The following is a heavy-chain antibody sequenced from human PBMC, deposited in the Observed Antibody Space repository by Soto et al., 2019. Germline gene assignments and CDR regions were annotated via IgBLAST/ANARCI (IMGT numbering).Heavy chain of an antibody. D-gene: IGHD2-15*01. J-gene: IGHJ6*02. V-gene: IGHV1-69*13. CDR1: GGTFSSYA. Sequence: SVKVSCKASGGTFSSYAISWVRQAPGQGLEWMGGIIPIFGTANYAQKFQGRVTITADESTSTAYMELSSLRSEDTAVYYCAREYGLGYCSGGSCGYYGMDVWGQGTTVTVSS. CDR3: AREYGLGYCSGGSCGYYGMDV. CDR2: IIPIFGTA.